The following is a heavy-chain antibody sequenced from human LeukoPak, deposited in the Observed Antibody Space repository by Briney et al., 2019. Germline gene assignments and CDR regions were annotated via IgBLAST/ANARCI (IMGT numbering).Heavy chain of an antibody. CDR3: AAGDKSPIQFDY. Sequence: GASVKVSCKASGGTFSSYAISWVRQAPGQGLEWMGRIIPILGIANYAQKFQGRVTITADKSTSTAYMELSSLRSEDTAVYYCAAGDKSPIQFDYWGQGTLVTVSS. V-gene: IGHV1-69*04. D-gene: IGHD5-24*01. CDR1: GGTFSSYA. CDR2: IIPILGIA. J-gene: IGHJ4*02.